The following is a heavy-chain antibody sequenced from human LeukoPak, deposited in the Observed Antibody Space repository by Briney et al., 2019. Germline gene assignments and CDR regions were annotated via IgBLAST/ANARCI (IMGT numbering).Heavy chain of an antibody. CDR3: AKGYYDSGSSLSAFDS. J-gene: IGHJ4*02. Sequence: AGSLRLSCPASGFTSNGVSMNCVRQAPGKGLEWVSVIRSSGDSAYYEGFVKGRFTISSNNTKTTLYLQMNSLRAEDTAVYYCAKGYYDSGSSLSAFDSWGQGTLVTVSS. CDR2: IRSSGDSA. V-gene: IGHV3-23*01. D-gene: IGHD3-10*01. CDR1: GFTSNGVS.